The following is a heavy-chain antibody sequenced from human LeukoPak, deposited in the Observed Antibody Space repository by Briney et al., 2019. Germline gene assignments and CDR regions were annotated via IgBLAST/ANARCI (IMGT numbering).Heavy chain of an antibody. CDR3: AREIVAGTFDS. CDR2: IGSSDNRI. V-gene: IGHV3-11*01. D-gene: IGHD6-19*01. Sequence: GGSLRLSCAASGFTLNNYYMSWIRQAPGKGLEWVSDIGSSDNRISYADSVKGRFTISRDIAKNSLYLQVNSLRAEDTAVYYCAREIVAGTFDSWGQGTLVTVSS. J-gene: IGHJ4*02. CDR1: GFTLNNYY.